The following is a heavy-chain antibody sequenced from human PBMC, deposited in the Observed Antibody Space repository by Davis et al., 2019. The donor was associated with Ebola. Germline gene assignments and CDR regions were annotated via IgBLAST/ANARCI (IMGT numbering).Heavy chain of an antibody. CDR1: GFTFSSYG. V-gene: IGHV3-30*19. CDR3: ARCYDSSGYYYRYYFDY. CDR2: IWYDGSNK. Sequence: PGGSLRLSCAASGFTFSSYGMHWVRQAPGKGLEWVAVIWYDGSNKYYADSVKGRFTISRDNSKNTLYLQMNSLRAEDTAVYYCARCYDSSGYYYRYYFDYWGQGTLVTVSS. J-gene: IGHJ4*02. D-gene: IGHD3-22*01.